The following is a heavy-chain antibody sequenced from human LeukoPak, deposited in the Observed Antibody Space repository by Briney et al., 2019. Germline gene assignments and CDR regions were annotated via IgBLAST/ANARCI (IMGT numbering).Heavy chain of an antibody. Sequence: GGSLRLSCAASGFTFSSYSMTWVRQAPGKGLMWVSRIKSDGSETSYADSVKGRFTISRDNARNTLYLQMNSLRPEDTAIYYCASDRVFYGLDVWGQGTTVTVSS. CDR1: GFTFSSYS. CDR2: IKSDGSET. V-gene: IGHV3-74*01. CDR3: ASDRVFYGLDV. J-gene: IGHJ6*02.